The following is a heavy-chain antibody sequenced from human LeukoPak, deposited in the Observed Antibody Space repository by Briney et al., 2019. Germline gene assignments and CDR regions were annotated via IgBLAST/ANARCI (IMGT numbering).Heavy chain of an antibody. J-gene: IGHJ3*02. CDR3: ARGRLKNDAFDI. D-gene: IGHD3-22*01. CDR1: GGTFSSYA. V-gene: IGHV1-69*05. Sequence: ASVRVSCKASGGTFSSYAISWARQAPGQWLEWMGRIISIFGTANYAQKFQGRVTITTDESTSTAYMELSSLRSEDTAVYYCARGRLKNDAFDIWGQGTMVTVSS. CDR2: IISIFGTA.